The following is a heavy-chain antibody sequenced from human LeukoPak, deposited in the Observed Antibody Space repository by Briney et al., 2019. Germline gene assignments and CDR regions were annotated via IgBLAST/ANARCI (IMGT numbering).Heavy chain of an antibody. V-gene: IGHV1-18*04. CDR1: GYTFTGYY. D-gene: IGHD5-18*01. CDR2: ISAYNGNT. Sequence: GASVKVSCKASGYTFTGYYMHWVRQAPGQGLEWMGWISAYNGNTNYAQNLQGRVTMTTDTLTSTAYMDLRSLRSDDTAVYYCARDRHTAMVRPTDFDYWGQGTLVTVSS. J-gene: IGHJ4*02. CDR3: ARDRHTAMVRPTDFDY.